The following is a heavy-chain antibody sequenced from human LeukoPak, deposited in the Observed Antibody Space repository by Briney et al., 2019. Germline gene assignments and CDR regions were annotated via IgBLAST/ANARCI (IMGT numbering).Heavy chain of an antibody. D-gene: IGHD6-13*01. V-gene: IGHV3-23*01. CDR2: ISGSGGST. CDR1: GFTFSSYA. CDR3: AKEAIGQQLAPMGRVGFDP. Sequence: GGSLRLSCAASGFTFSSYAMSWVRQAPGKGLEWVSAISGSGGSTYYADSVKSRFTISRDNSKNTLYLQMNSLRAEDTAVYYCAKEAIGQQLAPMGRVGFDPWGQGTLVTVSS. J-gene: IGHJ5*02.